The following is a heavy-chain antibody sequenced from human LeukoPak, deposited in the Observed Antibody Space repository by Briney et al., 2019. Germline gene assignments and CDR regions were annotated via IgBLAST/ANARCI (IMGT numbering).Heavy chain of an antibody. Sequence: GGSLRLSCTASGFTFSNYAMSWVRQAPGKGLEWVSSISSSSSYIYYADSVKGRFTISRDNAKNSLYLQMNSLRAEDTAVYYCARDESGYDYSLFDYWGQGTLVTVSS. CDR1: GFTFSNYA. J-gene: IGHJ4*02. CDR3: ARDESGYDYSLFDY. D-gene: IGHD5-12*01. V-gene: IGHV3-21*01. CDR2: ISSSSSYI.